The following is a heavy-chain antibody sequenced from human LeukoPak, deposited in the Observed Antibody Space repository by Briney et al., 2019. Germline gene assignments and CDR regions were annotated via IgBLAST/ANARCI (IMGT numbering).Heavy chain of an antibody. V-gene: IGHV3-48*01. Sequence: GGSLRLSCAASGFTFSSYEMNWVRQAPGKGLEWVSYISSSSSTIYYADSVKGRFTISRDNAKNSLYLQMNSLRAEDTAVYYCARDRRSAFDIWGQGTMVTVSS. CDR1: GFTFSSYE. J-gene: IGHJ3*02. CDR2: ISSSSSTI. CDR3: ARDRRSAFDI.